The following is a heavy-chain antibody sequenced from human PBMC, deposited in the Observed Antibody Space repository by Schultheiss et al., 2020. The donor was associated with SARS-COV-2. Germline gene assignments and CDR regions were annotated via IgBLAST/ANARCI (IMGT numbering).Heavy chain of an antibody. J-gene: IGHJ4*02. V-gene: IGHV3-21*04. D-gene: IGHD1-26*01. CDR1: GFTFSSYG. CDR3: ARVGGSYFFDY. CDR2: ISSSSSYI. Sequence: GGSLRLSCAASGFTFSSYGMHWVRQAPGKGLEWVSSISSSSSYIYYADSVKGRFTISRDNAKNSLYLQMNSLRAEDTAVYYCARVGGSYFFDYWGQGTLVTVSS.